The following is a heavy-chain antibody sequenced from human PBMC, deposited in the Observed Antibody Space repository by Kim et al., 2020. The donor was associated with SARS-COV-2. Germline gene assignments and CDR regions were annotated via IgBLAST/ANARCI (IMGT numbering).Heavy chain of an antibody. Sequence: IYYSDSVKGLCTISRDNAKNSLYLQMNSLRAEDTAVYYCARTGAGTDFDYWGQGTLVTVSS. D-gene: IGHD6-19*01. CDR2: I. V-gene: IGHV3-21*01. CDR3: ARTGAGTDFDY. J-gene: IGHJ4*02.